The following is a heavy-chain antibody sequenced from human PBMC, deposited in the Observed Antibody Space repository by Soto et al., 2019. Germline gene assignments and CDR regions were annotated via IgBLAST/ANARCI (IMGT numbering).Heavy chain of an antibody. Sequence: GGSLRLSCAASGFTFRSHAMSWVRQAPGKGLEWVSTVSGSGESTYHADSVKGRFTISRDNSRNTLYLQMDSLRTEDTAVYYCARDRARGPAAYDFDYWGQGTLVTVSS. D-gene: IGHD2-2*01. CDR3: ARDRARGPAAYDFDY. V-gene: IGHV3-23*01. CDR2: VSGSGEST. J-gene: IGHJ4*02. CDR1: GFTFRSHA.